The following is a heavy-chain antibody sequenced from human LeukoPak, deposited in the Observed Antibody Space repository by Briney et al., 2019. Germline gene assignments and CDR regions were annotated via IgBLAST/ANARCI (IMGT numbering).Heavy chain of an antibody. J-gene: IGHJ4*02. CDR2: ISCDGVSP. CDR1: GFTFNNYA. V-gene: IGHV3-23*01. Sequence: GGSLRLSCAASGFTFNNYALTWVRQTPGKGLECVSAISCDGVSPYYADSVRGRFTISRDNSKNTLYLQMNSLRVEDTAVYFCARDPGAFPYFFDCWGQGTLVTVSS. D-gene: IGHD4/OR15-4a*01. CDR3: ARDPGAFPYFFDC.